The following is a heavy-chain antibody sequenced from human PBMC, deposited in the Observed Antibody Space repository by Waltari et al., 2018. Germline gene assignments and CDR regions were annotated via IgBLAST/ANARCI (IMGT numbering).Heavy chain of an antibody. J-gene: IGHJ6*02. CDR1: GDSISSVGYY. Sequence: QVQLLESGPGLVKPSQTLSLTCTVSGDSISSVGYYWTWIRQQPGKGLECIGYIHYSGRTNYIATLKGRVTMSIDTSKKQFSLKLTAVTAADTAVYYCARESYSSSAGYFYYYGVDVWGQGTTVTVSS. D-gene: IGHD6-6*01. CDR2: IHYSGRT. V-gene: IGHV4-31*03. CDR3: ARESYSSSAGYFYYYGVDV.